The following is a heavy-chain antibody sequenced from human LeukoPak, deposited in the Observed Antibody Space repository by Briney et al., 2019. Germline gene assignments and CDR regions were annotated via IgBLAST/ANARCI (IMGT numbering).Heavy chain of an antibody. CDR3: ARDGRYDSSGYYYAYGLDV. V-gene: IGHV3-53*01. CDR2: IYSGGST. Sequence: TGGSLRLSCAASGFTVSSNYMSWVRQAPGEGLEWVSLIYSGGSTYYADSVKGRFTISRDNSKNTLYLQMNSLRAEDTAVYYCARDGRYDSSGYYYAYGLDVWGQGTTVTVSS. D-gene: IGHD3-22*01. CDR1: GFTVSSNY. J-gene: IGHJ6*02.